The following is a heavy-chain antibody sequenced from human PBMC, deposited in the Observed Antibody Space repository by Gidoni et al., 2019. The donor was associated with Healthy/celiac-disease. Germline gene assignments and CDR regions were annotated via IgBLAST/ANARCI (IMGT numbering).Heavy chain of an antibody. V-gene: IGHV3-9*01. CDR1: GFTFDDYA. Sequence: EVQLVESGGGLVQPGRSLRLSCAASGFTFDDYAMHWVRQAPGKGLEWVSGISWNSGSIGYADSGKGRFTISRDNAKNSLYLQMNSLRAEDTALYYCAKDGGGSSGWYTLAAWGQGTLVTVSS. D-gene: IGHD6-19*01. CDR3: AKDGGGSSGWYTLAA. CDR2: ISWNSGSI. J-gene: IGHJ5*02.